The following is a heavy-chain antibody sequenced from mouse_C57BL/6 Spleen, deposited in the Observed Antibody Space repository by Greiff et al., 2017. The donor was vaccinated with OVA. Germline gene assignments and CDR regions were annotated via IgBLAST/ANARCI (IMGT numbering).Heavy chain of an antibody. Sequence: EVHLVESGGDLVKPGGSLKLSCAASGFTFSSYGMSWVRQTPDKRLEWVATISSGGSYTYYPDSVKGRFTISRDNAKHTLYLQMSSLKSEDTAMYYCARQPDYYGSSYSYYFDYWGQGTTLTVSS. CDR1: GFTFSSYG. CDR2: ISSGGSYT. CDR3: ARQPDYYGSSYSYYFDY. D-gene: IGHD1-1*01. V-gene: IGHV5-6*01. J-gene: IGHJ2*01.